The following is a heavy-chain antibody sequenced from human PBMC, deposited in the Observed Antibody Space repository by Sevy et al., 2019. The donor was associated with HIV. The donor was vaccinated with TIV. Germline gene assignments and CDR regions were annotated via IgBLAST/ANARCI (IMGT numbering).Heavy chain of an antibody. V-gene: IGHV3-74*01. CDR1: GFTFNDYW. D-gene: IGHD3-3*01. Sequence: GGSLRLSCIASGFTFNDYWMHWVRQVPGKGLEGVSRINRDGSSSSYADAVKGRFTISRDNAKNMLFLEMNGLRVEDTAMYFCAKVFTSGYYVGFDDWGQGTLVTVSS. CDR2: INRDGSSS. J-gene: IGHJ4*02. CDR3: AKVFTSGYYVGFDD.